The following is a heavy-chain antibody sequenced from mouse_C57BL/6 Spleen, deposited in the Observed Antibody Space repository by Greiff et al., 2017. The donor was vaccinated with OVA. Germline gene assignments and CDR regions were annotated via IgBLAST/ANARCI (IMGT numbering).Heavy chain of an antibody. V-gene: IGHV5-17*01. CDR1: GFTFSDYG. Sequence: EVMSVESGGGLVKPGGSLKLSCAASGFTFSDYGMHWVRQAPEKGLEWVAYISSGSSTIYYADTVKGRFTISRDNAKNTLFLQMTSLRSEDTAMYYCARPKTAQATYYFDYWGQGTTLTVSS. CDR2: ISSGSSTI. CDR3: ARPKTAQATYYFDY. D-gene: IGHD3-2*02. J-gene: IGHJ2*01.